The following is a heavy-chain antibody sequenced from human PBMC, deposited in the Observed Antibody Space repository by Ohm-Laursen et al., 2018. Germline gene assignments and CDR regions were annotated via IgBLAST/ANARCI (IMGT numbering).Heavy chain of an antibody. J-gene: IGHJ4*02. CDR2: IWYDGSNK. Sequence: SLRLSCSASGFTFSSYGMHWVRQAPGKGLEWVAVIWYDGSNKYYADSVKGRFTISRDNSKNTLYLQMNSLRAEDTAVYYCAKEGYYDSSGLPLDYWGQGTLVTVSS. CDR3: AKEGYYDSSGLPLDY. D-gene: IGHD3-22*01. CDR1: GFTFSSYG. V-gene: IGHV3-33*06.